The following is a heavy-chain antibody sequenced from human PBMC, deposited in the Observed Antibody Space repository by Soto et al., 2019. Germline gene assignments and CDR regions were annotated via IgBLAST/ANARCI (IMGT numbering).Heavy chain of an antibody. V-gene: IGHV3-74*01. D-gene: IGHD6-6*01. J-gene: IGHJ4*02. CDR3: PRGRPDSSSDY. CDR2: IDRGGTST. Sequence: EVQLVESGGGLVRPGGSLSLSCTASGFTFTTYWMHWVRQAPGKGLVLVSGIDRGGTSTIYAESVKGRFTISRDNAKNTLYLQINSLRAEDTALYYCPRGRPDSSSDYWGQGTLVTVSS. CDR1: GFTFTTYW.